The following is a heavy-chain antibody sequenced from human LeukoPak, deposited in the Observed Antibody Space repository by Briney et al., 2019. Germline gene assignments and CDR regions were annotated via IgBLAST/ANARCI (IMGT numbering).Heavy chain of an antibody. CDR3: AREGRLMGYFRGLGFIY. V-gene: IGHV4-59*01. J-gene: IGHJ4*02. Sequence: SETLSLTCTVSGGSISSYYWSWTRQPPGKGLEWIGNTYYSGSTIYNPSLKNRVTISVDTSRNQFSLNLTSVTAADTAVYYCAREGRLMGYFRGLGFIYWGQGTLVTVSS. CDR1: GGSISSYY. D-gene: IGHD2-8*01. CDR2: TYYSGST.